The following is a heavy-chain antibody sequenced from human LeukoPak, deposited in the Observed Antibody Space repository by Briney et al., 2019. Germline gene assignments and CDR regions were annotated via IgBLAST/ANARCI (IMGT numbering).Heavy chain of an antibody. CDR3: ARDLAVAGTLDGMDV. CDR2: IIPIFGIA. Sequence: PAASVKVSCKASGGTFSSYAISWVRQAPGQGLEGMGRIIPIFGIANYAQKFQGRVTITADKSTSTAYMELSSLRSEDTAVYYCARDLAVAGTLDGMDVWGQGTTVTVSS. D-gene: IGHD6-19*01. J-gene: IGHJ6*02. V-gene: IGHV1-69*04. CDR1: GGTFSSYA.